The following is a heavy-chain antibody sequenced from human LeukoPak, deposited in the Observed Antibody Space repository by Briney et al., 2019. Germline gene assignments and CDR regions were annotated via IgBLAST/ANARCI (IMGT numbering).Heavy chain of an antibody. V-gene: IGHV1-2*02. D-gene: IGHD4-11*01. CDR3: ARDYAYSKYPEDY. CDR2: INPNCGGT. J-gene: IGHJ4*02. Sequence: ASEKVSCKASGYTFTGYYMHWVRQAPGQGLEWMGWINPNCGGTNYAQKFQGGVTMTRDTSISTAYMELSRLRSDDTAVYYCARDYAYSKYPEDYWGQTTLVIVSS. CDR1: GYTFTGYY.